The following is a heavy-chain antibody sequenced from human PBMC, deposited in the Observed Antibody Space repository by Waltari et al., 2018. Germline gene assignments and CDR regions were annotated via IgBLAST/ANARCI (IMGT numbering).Heavy chain of an antibody. CDR3: ARIPPGGDY. Sequence: QVQLVASGAGVGELGRARRLSCSACGFTFCGYGMHWVRQAPGKGLEWVAVISYDGSNKYYADSVKVRFTISRDNSKNTLYLQMNSLRAEDTAVYSCARIPPGGDYWGQGTLVTVSS. CDR1: GFTFCGYG. CDR2: ISYDGSNK. V-gene: IGHV3-30*03. D-gene: IGHD2-21*01. J-gene: IGHJ4*02.